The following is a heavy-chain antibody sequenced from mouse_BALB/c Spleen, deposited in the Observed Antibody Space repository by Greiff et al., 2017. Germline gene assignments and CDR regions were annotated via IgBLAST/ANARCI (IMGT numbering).Heavy chain of an antibody. V-gene: IGHV3-8*02. CDR2: ISYSGST. D-gene: IGHD1-1*01. Sequence: EVKLLESGPSLVKPSQTLSLTCSVTGDSITSGYWNWIRKFPGNKLEYMGYISYSGSTYYNPSLKSRISITRDTSKNQYYLQLNSVTTEDTATYYCAREKITTVVARYFDVWGAGTTVTVSS. CDR3: AREKITTVVARYFDV. CDR1: GDSITSGY. J-gene: IGHJ1*01.